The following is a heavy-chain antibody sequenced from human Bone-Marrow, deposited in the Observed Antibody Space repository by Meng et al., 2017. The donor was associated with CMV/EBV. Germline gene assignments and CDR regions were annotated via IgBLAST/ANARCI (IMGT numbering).Heavy chain of an antibody. CDR2: INHSGST. D-gene: IGHD2-15*01. Sequence: LSLTCAVYGGSFSGYYWSWIRQPPGKGLEWIGEINHSGSTNYNPSLKSRVTISVDTSKNQFSLKLSSVTAADTAVYYCAREEDLRLDYWGQGTLVTVSS. V-gene: IGHV4-34*01. J-gene: IGHJ4*02. CDR3: AREEDLRLDY. CDR1: GGSFSGYY.